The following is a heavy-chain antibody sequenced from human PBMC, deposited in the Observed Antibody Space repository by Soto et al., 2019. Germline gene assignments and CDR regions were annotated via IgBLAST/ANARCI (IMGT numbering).Heavy chain of an antibody. CDR1: GFTFSSYW. Sequence: EVQLVEAGGGVGQPGGSLRLSCAASGFTFSSYWMSWVRQAPGKGLEWVANIKQDGSEKYYVDCVKGRFTISRDNAKNALYLQMNSLRAEDTAVYYCARIKYSSSPDYYYYYMDGWGKGTPVTVSS. D-gene: IGHD6-6*01. CDR3: ARIKYSSSPDYYYYYMDG. V-gene: IGHV3-7*01. CDR2: IKQDGSEK. J-gene: IGHJ6*03.